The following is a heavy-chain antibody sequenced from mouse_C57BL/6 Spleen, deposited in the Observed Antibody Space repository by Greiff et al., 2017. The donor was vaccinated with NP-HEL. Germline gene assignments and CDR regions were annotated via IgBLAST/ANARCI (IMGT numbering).Heavy chain of an antibody. CDR1: GYTFTGYW. Sequence: QVQLKQSGAELMKPGASVKLSCKATGYTFTGYWIEWVKQRPGHGLEWIGEILPGSGSTNYNEKFKGKATFTADTSSNTAYMQLSSLTTEDSASYYCARGPLGYDYGSSYPNWYFDVWGTGTTVTVSS. J-gene: IGHJ1*03. V-gene: IGHV1-9*01. CDR2: ILPGSGST. CDR3: ARGPLGYDYGSSYPNWYFDV. D-gene: IGHD1-1*01.